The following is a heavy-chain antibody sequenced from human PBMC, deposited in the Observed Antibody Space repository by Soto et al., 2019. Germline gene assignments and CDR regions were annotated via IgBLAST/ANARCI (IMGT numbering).Heavy chain of an antibody. Sequence: EEQLVESGGDLVQPGGSLRLSCAASGFTVSNNYMSWVRQAPGKGVEWVSLIYSGGSTYYADSVKGRFTISRDSSKNTLYLQMNSLRAEDMAMYYCAAYSHKGYWGEGTLVTVS. CDR2: IYSGGST. CDR1: GFTVSNNY. CDR3: AAYSHKGY. V-gene: IGHV3-66*01. J-gene: IGHJ4*02. D-gene: IGHD3-16*01.